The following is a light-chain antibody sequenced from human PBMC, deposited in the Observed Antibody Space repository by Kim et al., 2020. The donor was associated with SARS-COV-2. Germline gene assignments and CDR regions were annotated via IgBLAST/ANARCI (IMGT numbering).Light chain of an antibody. J-gene: IGKJ4*01. CDR3: QQLNRYPLT. CDR1: QAIDRY. V-gene: IGKV1-9*01. CDR2: AAS. Sequence: DIQLTQSPSFMTASVGDRLSITCRASQAIDRYLAWYQQKPGKAPKLLIYAASTLQSGVPSRFSGSGSGTGFTLTISSLQPEDFATYYCQQLNRYPLTFGGGTKVDIK.